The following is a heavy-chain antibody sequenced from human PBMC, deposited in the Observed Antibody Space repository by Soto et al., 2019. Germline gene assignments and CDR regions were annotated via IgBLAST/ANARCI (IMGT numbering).Heavy chain of an antibody. Sequence: PSETLSLTCTISGGSISSSSYYWGWIRQPPGEGLEWIGSIYYSGSTYYNPSLKSRVTISVDTSKNQFSLKLSSVAAADTAVYYCARQGRGYFDYWGQGTLVTVSS. V-gene: IGHV4-39*01. CDR3: ARQGRGYFDY. CDR1: GGSISSSSYY. CDR2: IYYSGST. J-gene: IGHJ4*02.